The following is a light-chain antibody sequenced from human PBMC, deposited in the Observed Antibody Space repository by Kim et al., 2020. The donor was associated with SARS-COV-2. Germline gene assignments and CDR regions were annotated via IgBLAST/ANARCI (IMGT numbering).Light chain of an antibody. CDR1: QSVSSNF. Sequence: SPGDGATLACRASQSVSSNFLAWYQQIPGQAPRLLIYGASSRATGIPDRFSGSGSGTDFTLTITSLEPEDFAVYYCQQYGTSPWTFGQGTKVDIK. V-gene: IGKV3-20*01. J-gene: IGKJ1*01. CDR3: QQYGTSPWT. CDR2: GAS.